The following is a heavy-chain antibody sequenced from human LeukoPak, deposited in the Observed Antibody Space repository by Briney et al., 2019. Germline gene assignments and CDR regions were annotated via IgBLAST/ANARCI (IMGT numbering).Heavy chain of an antibody. CDR2: ISGSGDNT. Sequence: GGSLRLSCAASGFNFSTYAMTWVRQAPGKGLEWVSSISGSGDNTFSADSVKGRFTISRDNSKNTLYLQMNSLRAGDTAVYYCAKGYKIVVVIAFPPNMWGQGTMVTVSS. CDR1: GFNFSTYA. J-gene: IGHJ3*02. V-gene: IGHV3-23*01. D-gene: IGHD2-21*01. CDR3: AKGYKIVVVIAFPPNM.